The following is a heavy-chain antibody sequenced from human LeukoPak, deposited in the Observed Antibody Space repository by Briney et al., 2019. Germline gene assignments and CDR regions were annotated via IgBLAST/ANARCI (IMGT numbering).Heavy chain of an antibody. Sequence: SETLSLTCTVSGGSMSRYYWSWIRQPPGKGLEWFGYVYDSGTTNYNPSLKSRVTISVDTSKNQFSLKLSSVTAADTAVYYCARDYCSSTSCYWHYFYYWGQGTLVTVSS. CDR3: ARDYCSSTSCYWHYFYY. V-gene: IGHV4-59*12. J-gene: IGHJ4*02. CDR2: VYDSGTT. CDR1: GGSMSRYY. D-gene: IGHD2-2*01.